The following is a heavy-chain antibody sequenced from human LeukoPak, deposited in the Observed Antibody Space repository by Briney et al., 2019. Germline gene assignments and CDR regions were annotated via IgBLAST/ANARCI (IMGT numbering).Heavy chain of an antibody. Sequence: GGSLRLSCAASGFTFSSYGMHWVRQAPGKGLEWVAFIRYDGSNKYYADSVKGRFTISRDNSKNTLYLQMNSLRAEDTAVYYCAKGSIVPAAMGVPAFDIWGQGTMVTVSS. CDR2: IRYDGSNK. J-gene: IGHJ3*02. D-gene: IGHD2-2*01. CDR3: AKGSIVPAAMGVPAFDI. V-gene: IGHV3-30*02. CDR1: GFTFSSYG.